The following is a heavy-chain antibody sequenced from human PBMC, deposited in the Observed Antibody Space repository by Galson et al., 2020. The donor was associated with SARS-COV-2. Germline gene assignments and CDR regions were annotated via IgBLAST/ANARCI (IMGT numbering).Heavy chain of an antibody. Sequence: TGGSLRLSCAASGFTFSSYAMSWVRQAPGRGLELVSTITTSGTSTYYADPVKGRFTISRDNSKNTLYLQLNSLRAEDTAVYYCAKARVPPAVKWFDPWVHVTLVTVSS. J-gene: IGHJ5*02. CDR2: ITTSGTST. D-gene: IGHD2-2*01. V-gene: IGHV3-23*01. CDR1: GFTFSSYA. CDR3: AKARVPPAVKWFDP.